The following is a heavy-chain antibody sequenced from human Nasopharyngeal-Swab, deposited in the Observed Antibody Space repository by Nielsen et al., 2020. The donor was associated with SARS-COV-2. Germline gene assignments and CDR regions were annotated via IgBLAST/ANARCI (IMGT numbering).Heavy chain of an antibody. Sequence: ASVKVSCKVSGYTLTELSMHWVRQAPGKGLEWMGGFDPEDGETIYAQKFQGRVTMAEDTSTDTAYMELSSLRSEDTAVYYCATWGSGYGNPFDYWGQGTLVTVSS. J-gene: IGHJ4*02. D-gene: IGHD5-12*01. CDR1: GYTLTELS. CDR3: ATWGSGYGNPFDY. V-gene: IGHV1-24*01. CDR2: FDPEDGET.